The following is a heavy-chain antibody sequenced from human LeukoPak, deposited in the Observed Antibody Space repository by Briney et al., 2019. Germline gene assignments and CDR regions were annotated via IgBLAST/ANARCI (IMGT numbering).Heavy chain of an antibody. V-gene: IGHV1-69*13. CDR1: GATFSNYA. CDR2: IFPIFDTA. J-gene: IGHJ4*02. D-gene: IGHD3-22*01. Sequence: ASVKVSCKASGATFSNYAINWVRQAPGKGLEWMGGIFPIFDTANYAQKFQGKVTITADESTSTAYMELSSLRSEDTAIYYCARGWDYDSGGRPTAYVYWGQGTLVSVSS. CDR3: ARGWDYDSGGRPTAYVY.